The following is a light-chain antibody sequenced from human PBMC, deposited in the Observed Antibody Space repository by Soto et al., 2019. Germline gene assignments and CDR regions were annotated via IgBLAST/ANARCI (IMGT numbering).Light chain of an antibody. CDR1: QTITSRY. CDR3: QQHDNSPPT. V-gene: IGKV3-20*01. J-gene: IGKJ3*01. Sequence: EIVLTQSPGTLSLSPGERATLSCRASQTITSRYVAWYQQKLDQAPRLLIYGASNRATGIPDWFSGSGSGTDFTLTINSLEPEAFAVYYCQQHDNSPPTFGPGTTVDIK. CDR2: GAS.